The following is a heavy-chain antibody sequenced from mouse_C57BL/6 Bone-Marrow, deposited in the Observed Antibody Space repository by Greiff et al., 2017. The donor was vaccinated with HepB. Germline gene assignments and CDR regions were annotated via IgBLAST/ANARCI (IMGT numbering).Heavy chain of an antibody. CDR2: IYPGSGST. CDR1: GYTFTSYW. CDR3: ARGGFYGYDGGDY. D-gene: IGHD2-2*01. J-gene: IGHJ2*01. Sequence: QVQLQQSGAELVKPGASVKMSCKASGYTFTSYWITWVKQRPGQGLEWIGDIYPGSGSTNYNEKIKSKDTLTVDTSSSTAYMQLNSLTSEDSAVYYCARGGFYGYDGGDYWGQGTTLTVSS. V-gene: IGHV1-55*01.